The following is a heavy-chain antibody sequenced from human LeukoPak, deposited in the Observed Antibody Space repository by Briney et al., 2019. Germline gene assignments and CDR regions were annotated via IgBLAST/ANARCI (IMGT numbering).Heavy chain of an antibody. V-gene: IGHV3-23*01. CDR3: AKDFMVPSDYYMDV. CDR1: GFTFSSYA. Sequence: PGGSLRLSCAASGFTFSSYAMSWVRQAPGKGLEWVSAISGSGGSTYYADSVKGRFTISRDNSKNTLYLQMNSLRAEGTAVYYCAKDFMVPSDYYMDVWGKGTTVTVSS. J-gene: IGHJ6*03. CDR2: ISGSGGST. D-gene: IGHD3-10*01.